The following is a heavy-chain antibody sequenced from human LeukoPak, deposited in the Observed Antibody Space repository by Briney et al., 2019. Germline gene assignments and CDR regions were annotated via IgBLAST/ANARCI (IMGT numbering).Heavy chain of an antibody. D-gene: IGHD2-15*01. CDR3: ARAISAGSPITASDC. J-gene: IGHJ4*02. Sequence: ASVKVSCKTSGYTFTAYYMHWVRQAPGQGLEWMGWINPNSDFTNFAQNFQGRVTMTSDTSISTAYMELSRLRSDDTAVYYCARAISAGSPITASDCWGRGTLVTVSS. V-gene: IGHV1-2*02. CDR2: INPNSDFT. CDR1: GYTFTAYY.